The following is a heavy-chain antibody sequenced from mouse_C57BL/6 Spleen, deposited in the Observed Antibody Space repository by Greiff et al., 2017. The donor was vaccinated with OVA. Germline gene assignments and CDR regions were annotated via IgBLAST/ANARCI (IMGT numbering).Heavy chain of an antibody. CDR3: ERRETRNWDHGGYFDY. D-gene: IGHD4-1*02. Sequence: QVQLQQSGAELVKPGASVKLSCKASGYTFTEYTIHWVKQRSGQGLEWIGWFYPGSGSIKYNEKFKDKATLTADKSSSTVYMELSRLTSEDSAVYFCERRETRNWDHGGYFDYWGQGTTLTVSS. CDR1: GYTFTEYT. V-gene: IGHV1-62-2*01. J-gene: IGHJ2*01. CDR2: FYPGSGSI.